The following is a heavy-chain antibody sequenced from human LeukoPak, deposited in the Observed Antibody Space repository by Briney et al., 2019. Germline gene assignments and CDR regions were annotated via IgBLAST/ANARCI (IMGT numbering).Heavy chain of an antibody. Sequence: ASVKVSCKASGYTFTSYDINWVRQATGQGLEWMGWMDPNSGNTGYAQKFQGRVTMTRNTSISTAYMELSSLRSEDTAVYYCARGPAFYDFWSGYLDYWGQGTLVTVSS. J-gene: IGHJ4*02. D-gene: IGHD3-3*01. CDR2: MDPNSGNT. CDR1: GYTFTSYD. CDR3: ARGPAFYDFWSGYLDY. V-gene: IGHV1-8*01.